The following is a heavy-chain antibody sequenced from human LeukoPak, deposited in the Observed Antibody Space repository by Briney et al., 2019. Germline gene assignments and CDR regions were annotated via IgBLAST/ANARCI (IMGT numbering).Heavy chain of an antibody. CDR2: IRSQTYGGTT. Sequence: QPGRSLRLSCTASGFTFGDYAMGWVRQAPGKGLEWIGFIRSQTYGGTTEYAASVKGRFIISRDDSKNTAYLRMNSLKTEDIAVYYCTRVQTATFDYWGQGTLVTVSS. J-gene: IGHJ4*02. V-gene: IGHV3-49*04. CDR1: GFTFGDYA. CDR3: TRVQTATFDY. D-gene: IGHD5-18*01.